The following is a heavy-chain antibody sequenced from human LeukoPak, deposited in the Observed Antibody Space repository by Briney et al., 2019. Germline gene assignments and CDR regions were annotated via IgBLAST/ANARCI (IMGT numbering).Heavy chain of an antibody. V-gene: IGHV4-34*01. Sequence: SETLSLTCAVYGGSFSGYYWSWIRQPPGKGLEWIGEINHSGSTNYNPSLKSRVTISVDTSKNQFSLKLTSVTAADTAVYYCASRYCSSTSCSEGYNWFDPWGQGILVTVSS. J-gene: IGHJ5*02. CDR3: ASRYCSSTSCSEGYNWFDP. CDR1: GGSFSGYY. CDR2: INHSGST. D-gene: IGHD2-2*01.